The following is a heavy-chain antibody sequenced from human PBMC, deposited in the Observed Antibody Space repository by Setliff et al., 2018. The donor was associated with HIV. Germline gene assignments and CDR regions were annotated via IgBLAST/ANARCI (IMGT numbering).Heavy chain of an antibody. CDR1: GGSITRSSYY. V-gene: IGHV4-39*07. CDR2: IFYSGHT. J-gene: IGHJ4*02. CDR3: ARGVAAAGL. Sequence: SETLSLTCTISGGSITRSSYYWAWIRQPPGKGLEWIGNIFYSGHTFYNPSLRSRVTISVDTSKNQFSLKLSSVTAADTAVYYCARGVAAAGLWGQGTLVTVSS. D-gene: IGHD6-13*01.